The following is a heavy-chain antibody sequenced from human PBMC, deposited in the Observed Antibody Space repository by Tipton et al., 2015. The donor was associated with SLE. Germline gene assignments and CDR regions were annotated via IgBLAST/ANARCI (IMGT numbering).Heavy chain of an antibody. Sequence: GLVKPSETLSLTCAVYGGSFSGYYWSWIRQPPGKGLEWIGEINHSGSTNYNPSLKSRVTISVDTSKNQFSLKLSSVTAADTAVYYCARGQAVGRKYYDILTGYPPFSYWGQGTLVTVSS. CDR1: GGSFSGYY. CDR2: INHSGST. D-gene: IGHD3-9*01. J-gene: IGHJ4*02. CDR3: ARGQAVGRKYYDILTGYPPFSY. V-gene: IGHV4-34*01.